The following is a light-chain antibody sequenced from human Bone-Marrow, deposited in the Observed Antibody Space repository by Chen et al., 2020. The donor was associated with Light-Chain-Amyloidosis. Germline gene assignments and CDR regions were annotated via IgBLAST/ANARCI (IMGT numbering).Light chain of an antibody. Sequence: QSALTQPASVSGSPGQSITISCTGTSGDVGTFNYVSWYQQRPGKAPKVMIYAVSNRPSGVSNRFSGSKSGNTASLTISGLQAEDEADYYCSSFTSSSSYVFGPGTKVTVL. CDR1: SGDVGTFNY. J-gene: IGLJ1*01. CDR3: SSFTSSSSYV. CDR2: AVS. V-gene: IGLV2-14*01.